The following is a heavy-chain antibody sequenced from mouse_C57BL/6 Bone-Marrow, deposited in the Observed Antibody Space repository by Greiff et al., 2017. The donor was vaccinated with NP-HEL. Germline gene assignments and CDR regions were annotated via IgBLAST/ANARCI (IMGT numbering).Heavy chain of an antibody. Sequence: VKLQESGPGLVQPSQSLSISCTVSGFSLTSYGVHWVRQSPGKGLEWLGVIWSGGSTDYNAAFISKLSISKDNSTTHVFFKMNSLQADDTAIYYCARNRGGAPDYGGEGTTLTVSA. CDR2: IWSGGST. V-gene: IGHV2-2*01. CDR3: ARNRGGAPDY. D-gene: IGHD1-1*02. CDR1: GFSLTSYG. J-gene: IGHJ2*01.